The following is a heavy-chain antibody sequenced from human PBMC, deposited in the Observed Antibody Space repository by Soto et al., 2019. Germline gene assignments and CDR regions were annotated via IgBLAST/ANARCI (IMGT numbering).Heavy chain of an antibody. V-gene: IGHV3-33*01. Sequence: GGSLRLSCAASGFTFSSYGMHWVRQAPGKGLEWVAVIWYDGSNKYYADSVKGRFTISRDNSKNTLYLQMNSLRAEDTAVYYCARGSKSIAARPRYYYGMDVWGQGTTVTVSS. D-gene: IGHD6-6*01. CDR2: IWYDGSNK. J-gene: IGHJ6*02. CDR3: ARGSKSIAARPRYYYGMDV. CDR1: GFTFSSYG.